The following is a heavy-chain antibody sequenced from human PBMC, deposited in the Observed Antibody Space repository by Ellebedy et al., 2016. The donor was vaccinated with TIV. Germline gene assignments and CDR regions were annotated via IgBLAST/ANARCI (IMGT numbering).Heavy chain of an antibody. D-gene: IGHD5-18*01. Sequence: GESLKISCAASGFTFSNYWMTWVRQAPGKGLEWVANVKQDGSEKYYGDSVKGRFTISRDNLKNSLYLQMNSVRAEDTAVYYCASIFGYSYGYGQPIDSWGQGTLVTVSS. J-gene: IGHJ4*02. CDR3: ASIFGYSYGYGQPIDS. CDR1: GFTFSNYW. CDR2: VKQDGSEK. V-gene: IGHV3-7*01.